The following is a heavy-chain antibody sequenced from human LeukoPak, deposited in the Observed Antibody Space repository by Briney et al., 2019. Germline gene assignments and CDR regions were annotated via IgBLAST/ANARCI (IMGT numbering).Heavy chain of an antibody. CDR2: IYYSGRA. CDR3: ARAGGYSYGFLDY. Sequence: SDTLSLTCTVSGVSVRSGSYYWGWIRQRPGKGLEWVGYIYYSGRAHSNPSLTSRVTISVDTSKIQFSLKLISVTAADASVYYCARAGGYSYGFLDYWGQGTLVTVSS. D-gene: IGHD5-18*01. V-gene: IGHV4-61*01. J-gene: IGHJ4*02. CDR1: GVSVRSGSYY.